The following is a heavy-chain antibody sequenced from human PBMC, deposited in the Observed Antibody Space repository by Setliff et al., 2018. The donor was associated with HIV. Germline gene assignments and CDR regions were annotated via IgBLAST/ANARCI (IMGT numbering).Heavy chain of an antibody. J-gene: IGHJ4*02. CDR1: GGSFSGYY. CDR2: INHSGST. V-gene: IGHV4-34*01. Sequence: PSETLSLTCAVYGGSFSGYYWSWIRQPPGKGLEWIGEINHSGSTNYNPSLKRRVTISVDTSKDQFSLKLRSVTAADTAVYYCARGASKELDYWGPGTLVTVSS. D-gene: IGHD1-1*01. CDR3: ARGASKELDY.